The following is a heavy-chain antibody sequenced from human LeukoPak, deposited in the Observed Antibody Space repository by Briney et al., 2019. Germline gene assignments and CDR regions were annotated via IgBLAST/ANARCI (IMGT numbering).Heavy chain of an antibody. J-gene: IGHJ4*02. CDR2: ISAYNGNT. D-gene: IGHD3-22*01. CDR3: ARVQVYYYDSSGYDY. V-gene: IGHV1-18*01. Sequence: GASVEVSCKASGYTFTSYGISWVRQAPGQGLEWMGWISAYNGNTNYAQKLQGRVTMTTDTSTSTAYMELRSLRSDDTAVYYCARVQVYYYDSSGYDYWGQGTLVTVSS. CDR1: GYTFTSYG.